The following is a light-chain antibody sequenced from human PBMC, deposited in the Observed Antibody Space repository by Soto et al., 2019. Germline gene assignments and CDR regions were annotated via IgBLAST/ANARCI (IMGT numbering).Light chain of an antibody. CDR3: QQYDAWPLT. CDR2: GAS. CDR1: QSVSSN. Sequence: EIVMTQSPSTLSVSPGERATLSCRASQSVSSNLAWYQQKPGQAPRLLIYGASTRATGIPARFSGSWSGTEFPLTINSLQSEDFAVYYCQQYDAWPLTFGGGTKVDI. J-gene: IGKJ4*01. V-gene: IGKV3-15*01.